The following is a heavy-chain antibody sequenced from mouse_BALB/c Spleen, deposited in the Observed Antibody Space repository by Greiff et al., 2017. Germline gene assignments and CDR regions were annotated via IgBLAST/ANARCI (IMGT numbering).Heavy chain of an antibody. CDR2: ISTYDGNT. Sequence: VQLLQSGPDLVRPGVSVKLSCTGSRYTFTDYAMHWVKQSHAKSLEWIGVISTYDGNTNYNQKFKGKATMTVDKSSSTAYMELARLTSEDSAVYYCDSDSSSYGFAYWGQGTLVTVSA. D-gene: IGHD1-1*01. CDR3: DSDSSSYGFAY. V-gene: IGHV1-67*01. CDR1: RYTFTDYA. J-gene: IGHJ3*01.